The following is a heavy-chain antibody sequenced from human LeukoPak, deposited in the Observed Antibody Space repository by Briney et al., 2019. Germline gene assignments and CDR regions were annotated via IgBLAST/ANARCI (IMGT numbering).Heavy chain of an antibody. Sequence: LRLSCAASGFTFSSYEMNWVRQPPGKGLEWIRSIYYSGSTYYNPSLKSRVTISVDTSKNQFSLKLSSVTAADTAVYYCARGPQLWLQRYYYMDVWGKGSTVTVSS. V-gene: IGHV4-38-2*01. CDR1: GFTFSSYE. D-gene: IGHD5-18*01. J-gene: IGHJ6*03. CDR2: IYYSGST. CDR3: ARGPQLWLQRYYYMDV.